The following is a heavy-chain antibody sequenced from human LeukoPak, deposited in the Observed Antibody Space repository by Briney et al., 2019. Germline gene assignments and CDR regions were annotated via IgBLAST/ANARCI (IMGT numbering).Heavy chain of an antibody. CDR1: GFTFSDYD. J-gene: IGHJ4*02. D-gene: IGHD3-10*01. V-gene: IGHV3-48*03. CDR2: SSNSGSTK. CDR3: ARVNDYDSGSIYRPIDY. Sequence: GGSLRLPCAASGFTFSDYDTNWVRHAPGKGLEWISYSSNSGSTKNYADSVKGRLTISRDNGKNSLYLQMNSLRAEDTAVYSCARVNDYDSGSIYRPIDYWGQGALVTVSS.